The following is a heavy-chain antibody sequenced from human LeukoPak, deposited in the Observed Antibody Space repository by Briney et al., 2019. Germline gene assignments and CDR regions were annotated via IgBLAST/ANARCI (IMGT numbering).Heavy chain of an antibody. D-gene: IGHD2-2*02. CDR2: IYTSGST. J-gene: IGHJ6*03. CDR1: GGSISSYY. V-gene: IGHV4-4*07. CDR3: ARDVPAAIRGYYYYYMDV. Sequence: PSETLSLTRTVSGGSISSYYWSWIRQPAGKGLEWIGRIYTSGSTNYNPSLKSRVTMSVDTSKNQFSLKLSSVTAADTAVYYCARDVPAAIRGYYYYYMDVWGKGTTVTVSS.